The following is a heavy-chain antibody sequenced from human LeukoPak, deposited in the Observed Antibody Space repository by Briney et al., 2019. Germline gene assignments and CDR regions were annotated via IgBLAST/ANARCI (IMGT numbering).Heavy chain of an antibody. Sequence: ASVKVSCKASGYTFTGYYMHWVRQAPGQGLGWMGRINPNSGGTNYAQKFQGRVTMTRDTSISTAYMELSRLRSDDTAVYYCARDFPTSIAAAGTDYWGQGTLVTVSS. J-gene: IGHJ4*02. CDR3: ARDFPTSIAAAGTDY. D-gene: IGHD6-13*01. V-gene: IGHV1-2*06. CDR1: GYTFTGYY. CDR2: INPNSGGT.